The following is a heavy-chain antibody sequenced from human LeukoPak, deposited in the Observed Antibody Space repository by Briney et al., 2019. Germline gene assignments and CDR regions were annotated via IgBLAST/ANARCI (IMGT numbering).Heavy chain of an antibody. J-gene: IGHJ4*02. D-gene: IGHD6-19*01. CDR3: ARDSSGWYELYYFDY. CDR1: GFTFSSYE. CDR2: ISSSGSTI. V-gene: IGHV3-48*03. Sequence: GGSLRLSCAASGFTFSSYEMNWVRQAPGKGLEWVSYISSSGSTIYYADPVKGRFTISRDNAKNSLYLQMNSLRAEDTAVYYCARDSSGWYELYYFDYWGQGTLVTVSS.